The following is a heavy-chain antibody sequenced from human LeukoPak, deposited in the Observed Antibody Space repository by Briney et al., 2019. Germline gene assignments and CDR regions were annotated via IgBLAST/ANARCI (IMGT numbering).Heavy chain of an antibody. CDR2: IGTAGDT. Sequence: GGSLRLSCAASGFTFSSYDMHWVRQATGKGLEWVSAIGTAGDTYYLDSVKGRFTISRDDSKNTLHLQMSSLRAEDTALYYCVKDRCDRATCPEVWGQGTTVTVSS. J-gene: IGHJ6*02. CDR3: VKDRCDRATCPEV. D-gene: IGHD2-21*01. CDR1: GFTFSSYD. V-gene: IGHV3-13*01.